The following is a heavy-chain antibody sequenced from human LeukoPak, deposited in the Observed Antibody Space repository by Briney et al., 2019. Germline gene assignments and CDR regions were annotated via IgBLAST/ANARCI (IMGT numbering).Heavy chain of an antibody. CDR2: ISSSSSYI. CDR1: GFTFSSYS. CDR3: ARVRSGSYSLDAFDI. Sequence: GGSLRLSCAASGFTFSSYSMNWVRQAPGKGLEWVSSISSSSSYIYYADSVKGRFTISRDNAKNSLYLQMNSLRAEDTAVYYCARVRSGSYSLDAFDIWGQGTMVTVSS. V-gene: IGHV3-21*01. J-gene: IGHJ3*02. D-gene: IGHD1-26*01.